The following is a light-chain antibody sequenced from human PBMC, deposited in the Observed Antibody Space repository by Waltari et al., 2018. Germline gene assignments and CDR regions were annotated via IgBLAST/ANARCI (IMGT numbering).Light chain of an antibody. Sequence: EIVLTQSPSTLSLSPGERATLSCRASESVRTALAWYQQKPGQAPRLLIFGASNRAIGIPDRFSGSGSGTDFSLTISRLEPEDFAVYFCQHYVRLPVAFGQGTKVDVK. V-gene: IGKV3-20*01. CDR2: GAS. CDR3: QHYVRLPVA. J-gene: IGKJ1*01. CDR1: ESVRTA.